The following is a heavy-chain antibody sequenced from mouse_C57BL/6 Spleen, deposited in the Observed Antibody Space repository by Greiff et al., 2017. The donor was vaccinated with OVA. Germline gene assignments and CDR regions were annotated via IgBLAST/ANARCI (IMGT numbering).Heavy chain of an antibody. D-gene: IGHD2-4*01. CDR1: GYTFTDYY. V-gene: IGHV1-19*01. CDR2: INPYNGGT. CDR3: ARWDDYDGVC. Sequence: EVQLQQSGPVLVKPGASVKMSCKASGYTFTDYYMNWVKQSHGKSLEWIGVINPYNGGTSYNQKFKGKATLTVDKSSSTAYMELNSLTSEDSAVYYCARWDDYDGVCWGQGTTLTVSS. J-gene: IGHJ2*01.